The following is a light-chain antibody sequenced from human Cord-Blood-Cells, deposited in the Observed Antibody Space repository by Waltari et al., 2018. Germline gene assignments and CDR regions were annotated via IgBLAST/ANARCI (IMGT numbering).Light chain of an antibody. V-gene: IGKV1-39*01. CDR1: QSISSY. J-gene: IGKJ5*01. CDR3: QQSYSTPIT. CDR2: AAS. Sequence: DIQMTQSPSSLSASVGDRVTITCRASQSISSYLNWYQQKPGKAPKLLIYAASSLQSGVPSRLSGSGSGTDFTLTISSLQPEDCATYYCQQSYSTPITFGQGTRLEIK.